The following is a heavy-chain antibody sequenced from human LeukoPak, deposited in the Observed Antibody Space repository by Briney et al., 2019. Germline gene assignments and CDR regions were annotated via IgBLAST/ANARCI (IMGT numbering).Heavy chain of an antibody. Sequence: PSETLSLTCTVSGGSISSYYWSWIRQPPGKGLEWIGYIYYSGSTNYNPSLKSRVTISVDTSKNQFSLKLSSVTAADTAVYYCARVGRGYGSGSRFDPWGQGTLVTVS. J-gene: IGHJ5*02. CDR1: GGSISSYY. D-gene: IGHD3-10*01. CDR3: ARVGRGYGSGSRFDP. V-gene: IGHV4-59*01. CDR2: IYYSGST.